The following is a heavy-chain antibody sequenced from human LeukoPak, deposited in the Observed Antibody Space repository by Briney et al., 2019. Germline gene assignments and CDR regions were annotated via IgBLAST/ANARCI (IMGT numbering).Heavy chain of an antibody. Sequence: AXGFTFDXXXXXWVRXAPGXXXXXXXXISGSGGSTYYAESVKGRFTVSRDNAKNSLYLQMNSLRAEDTAVYYCARIGGYSYGQSYYYMDVWGKGTTVTVSS. CDR2: ISGSGGST. CDR1: GFTFDXXX. CDR3: ARIGGYSYGQSYYYMDV. D-gene: IGHD5-18*01. J-gene: IGHJ6*03. V-gene: IGHV3-21*01.